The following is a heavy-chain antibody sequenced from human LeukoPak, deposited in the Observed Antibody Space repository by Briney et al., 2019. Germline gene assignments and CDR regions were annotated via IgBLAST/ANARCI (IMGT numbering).Heavy chain of an antibody. CDR3: ARGPRRGYSYGPTNYYFDY. J-gene: IGHJ4*02. CDR2: INHSGST. Sequence: SETLSLTCAVYGGSFSGYYWSWIRQPPGKGLEWIGEINHSGSTNYNPSLKSRVTISVDTSKNQFSLKLSSVTAADTAVYYCARGPRRGYSYGPTNYYFDYWGQGTLVTVSS. CDR1: GGSFSGYY. D-gene: IGHD5-18*01. V-gene: IGHV4-34*01.